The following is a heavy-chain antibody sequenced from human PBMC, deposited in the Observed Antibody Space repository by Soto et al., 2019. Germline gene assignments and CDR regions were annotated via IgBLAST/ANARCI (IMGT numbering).Heavy chain of an antibody. J-gene: IGHJ6*02. V-gene: IGHV3-74*01. CDR2: LNSDGSTT. D-gene: IGHD6-13*01. Sequence: PGGSLRLSCVASGFTLSSYWMDWVRQAPGKGLAWVSRLNSDGSTTTYADSVKGRFTISRDNAKNTLYLQMNSLRAEDTAVYYCARDSRMAAAGTDSGQRLLSGEYGMDVWGQGTTVTVSS. CDR1: GFTLSSYW. CDR3: ARDSRMAAAGTDSGQRLLSGEYGMDV.